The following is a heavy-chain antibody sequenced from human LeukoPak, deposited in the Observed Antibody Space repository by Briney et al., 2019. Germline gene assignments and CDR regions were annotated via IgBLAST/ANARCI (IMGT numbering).Heavy chain of an antibody. J-gene: IGHJ6*03. D-gene: IGHD2-2*01. CDR1: GFTFGSFA. V-gene: IGHV3-23*01. CDR3: AKDGSWGDYQFYFYMDV. CDR2: ISGSGYYT. Sequence: GGSLRLSCEASGFTFGSFAMSWVRQAPGKGLEWISGISGSGYYTYYADSVKGRFTISRDNSKNTLYIEMNSLRAEDTALYFCAKDGSWGDYQFYFYMDVWGKGTTVTVSS.